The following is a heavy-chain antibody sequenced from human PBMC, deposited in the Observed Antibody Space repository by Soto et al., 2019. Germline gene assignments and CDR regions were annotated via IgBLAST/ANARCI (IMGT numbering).Heavy chain of an antibody. Sequence: GGSLRLSCAASGFTFNLYSMIWVRQAPGKGLEWVASITSSSSYIYYEDSLKGRFTISRDNAKNSLFLQLDSLRAEDTAVYFCVRARSTDSRPDYWGQGTLVTVSS. CDR2: ITSSSSYI. V-gene: IGHV3-21*01. CDR1: GFTFNLYS. D-gene: IGHD3-22*01. CDR3: VRARSTDSRPDY. J-gene: IGHJ4*02.